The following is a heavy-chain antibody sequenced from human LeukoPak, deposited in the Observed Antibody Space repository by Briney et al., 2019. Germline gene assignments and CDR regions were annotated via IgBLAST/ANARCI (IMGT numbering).Heavy chain of an antibody. D-gene: IGHD4-17*01. CDR1: GSTFSSHA. J-gene: IGHJ4*02. Sequence: PGGSLRLSCAASGSTFSSHAMSWVRQAPGKGLEWVSAISGSGGSTYYADSVKGRFTISRDNSKNTLYLQMNSLRAEDTAVYYCAKDLVENYGDFFFPWDYWGQGTLVTVSS. CDR3: AKDLVENYGDFFFPWDY. CDR2: ISGSGGST. V-gene: IGHV3-23*01.